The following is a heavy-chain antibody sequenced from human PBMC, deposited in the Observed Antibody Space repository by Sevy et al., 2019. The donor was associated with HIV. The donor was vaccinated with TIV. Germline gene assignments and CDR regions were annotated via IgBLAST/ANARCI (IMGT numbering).Heavy chain of an antibody. CDR2: IYYSGST. D-gene: IGHD3-10*01. J-gene: IGHJ3*02. V-gene: IGHV4-30-4*01. CDR3: ARAGGVLWFGESRSDAFDI. CDR1: GGSISSGDYY. Sequence: SETLSLTCTVSGGSISSGDYYWSWIRQPPGKGLEWIGYIYYSGSTYYNPSLKSRVTISVDTSKNQFSLKLSSVTAADTAVYYYARAGGVLWFGESRSDAFDIWGQGTMVTVSS.